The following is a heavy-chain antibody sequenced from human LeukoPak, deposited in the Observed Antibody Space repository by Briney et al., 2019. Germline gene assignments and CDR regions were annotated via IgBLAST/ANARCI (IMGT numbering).Heavy chain of an antibody. CDR3: ARKPYSSPFDY. CDR2: INAYHGNT. J-gene: IGHJ4*02. Sequence: ASVKVSCKASGYTFTSYGIVWVRQAPGQGLEWMGWINAYHGNTNYAQNLQGRVTMTTDTSTSTAYMELRSLRSDDTAVYYCARKPYSSPFDYWGQGTLVTVSS. V-gene: IGHV1-18*01. D-gene: IGHD6-13*01. CDR1: GYTFTSYG.